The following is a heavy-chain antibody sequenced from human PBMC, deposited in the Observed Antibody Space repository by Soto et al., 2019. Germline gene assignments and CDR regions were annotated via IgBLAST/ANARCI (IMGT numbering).Heavy chain of an antibody. CDR2: IIPILGIA. CDR1: GGTFSSYT. D-gene: IGHD6-6*01. J-gene: IGHJ3*02. CDR3: ARTVARYSSSIFHDAFDI. Sequence: ASVKVSCKASGGTFSSYTISWVRQAPGQGLEWMGRIIPILGIANYAQKFQGRVTITADKSTSTAYMELSSLRSEDTAVYYCARTVARYSSSIFHDAFDIWGQGTMVTVSS. V-gene: IGHV1-69*02.